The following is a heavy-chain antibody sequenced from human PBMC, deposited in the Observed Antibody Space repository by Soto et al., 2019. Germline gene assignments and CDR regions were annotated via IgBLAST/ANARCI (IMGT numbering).Heavy chain of an antibody. CDR2: IYSGGST. D-gene: IGHD3-3*01. CDR3: ARDRSTIYAFDI. J-gene: IGHJ3*02. V-gene: IGHV3-66*01. Sequence: EVQLVESGGGLVQPGGSLRLSCAASGFTVSSNYMSWVRQAPGKGPEWVSVIYSGGSTYYADSVKGRFTISRDNSKNTLYLQMNSLRAEDTAVYYCARDRSTIYAFDIWGQGTMVTVSS. CDR1: GFTVSSNY.